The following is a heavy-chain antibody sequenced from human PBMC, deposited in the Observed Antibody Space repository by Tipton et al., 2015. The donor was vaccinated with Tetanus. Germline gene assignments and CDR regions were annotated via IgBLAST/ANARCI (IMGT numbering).Heavy chain of an antibody. V-gene: IGHV4-39*01. Sequence: LSCTVSGGSISSSSYYWGWIRQPPGKGLEWIGNIYYNGSTYYNPSLKSRVTIPVDTSKNQFSLKLSSVTAADTAVYYCARRRTLPLFDPWGQGTLVTVSS. CDR1: GGSISSSSYY. CDR2: IYYNGST. D-gene: IGHD3-16*01. J-gene: IGHJ5*02. CDR3: ARRRTLPLFDP.